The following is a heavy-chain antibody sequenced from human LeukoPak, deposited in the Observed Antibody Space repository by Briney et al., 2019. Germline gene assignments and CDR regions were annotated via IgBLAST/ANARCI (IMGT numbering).Heavy chain of an antibody. CDR3: ARDGSRIAAAGRGGFDY. Sequence: PSETLSLTCTVSGGSISSSSYYWGWIRQPPGKGLEWIGSIYYSGSTYYNPSLKSRVTISVDTSKNQFSLKLSSVTAADTAVYYCARDGSRIAAAGRGGFDYWGQGTLVTVSS. CDR2: IYYSGST. J-gene: IGHJ4*02. CDR1: GGSISSSSYY. V-gene: IGHV4-39*07. D-gene: IGHD6-13*01.